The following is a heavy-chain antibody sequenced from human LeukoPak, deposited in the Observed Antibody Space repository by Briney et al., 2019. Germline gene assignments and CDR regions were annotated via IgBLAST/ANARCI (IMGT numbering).Heavy chain of an antibody. J-gene: IGHJ4*02. Sequence: ASVKVSCKASGYTFTGYYIHWVRQAPGQGLEWMGWIKSNSGGANYAQKFQVRVTMTMDTSINTAYMELSNLRSDDTAVYYCARGGKSELGTCDFWGQGTLVTVSA. CDR1: GYTFTGYY. CDR3: ARGGKSELGTCDF. D-gene: IGHD7-27*01. V-gene: IGHV1-2*02. CDR2: IKSNSGGA.